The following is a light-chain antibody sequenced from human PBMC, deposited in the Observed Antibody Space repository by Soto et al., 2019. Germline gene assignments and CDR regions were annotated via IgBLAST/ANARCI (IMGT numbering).Light chain of an antibody. J-gene: IGLJ1*01. V-gene: IGLV2-14*01. CDR1: SSDIGAYDY. CDR2: EVN. CDR3: SSFTTTSTHV. Sequence: QSGLTEPASLSGSPGQSITISCTGTSSDIGAYDYVSWFQQHPGKAPKLMISEVNNRPSGVSNRFSRSKSGNTAYLTISGLQVEEEAEYFCSSFTTTSTHVFGTGTKVTVL.